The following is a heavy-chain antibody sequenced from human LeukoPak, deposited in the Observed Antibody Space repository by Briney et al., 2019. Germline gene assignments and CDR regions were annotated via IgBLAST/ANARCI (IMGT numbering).Heavy chain of an antibody. CDR3: ARDGAVLSPFSWYFDL. D-gene: IGHD3-16*01. Sequence: PGRSLRLSCGASGFTFGNYAVYWVRQAPGMGLEWVTVISYDGSDKYYADSVKGRFTISRDNSKNTLYLQMNSLRAEDTALYYCARDGAVLSPFSWYFDLWGRGTLVTVSS. V-gene: IGHV3-30-3*01. CDR2: ISYDGSDK. CDR1: GFTFGNYA. J-gene: IGHJ2*01.